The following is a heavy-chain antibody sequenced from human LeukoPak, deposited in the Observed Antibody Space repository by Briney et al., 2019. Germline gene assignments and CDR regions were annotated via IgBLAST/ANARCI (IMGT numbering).Heavy chain of an antibody. V-gene: IGHV4-39*01. CDR1: GGSISSSFNY. CDR2: INYSGST. J-gene: IGHJ4*02. D-gene: IGHD1-26*01. CDR3: ARGRPYSGGYHLDY. Sequence: PSETLSLTCTVSGGSISSSFNYWAWIRQPPGKGLEWIGNINYSGSTYYNPSLKSRVTMSVDTSKNQFFLKLNSVTAADTAVYYCARGRPYSGGYHLDYWGQGTLVTVSA.